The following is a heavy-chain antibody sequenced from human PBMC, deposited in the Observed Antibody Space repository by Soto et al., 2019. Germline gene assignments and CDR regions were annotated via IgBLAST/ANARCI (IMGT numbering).Heavy chain of an antibody. CDR1: GFTFRTYA. CDR3: XXDAGSTEYFFAS. V-gene: IGHV3-30*03. J-gene: IGHJ4*02. CDR2: ISHDGSNT. Sequence: QVQVVESGGGVVQPGRSLRLSCAASGFTFRTYAMHWVRQAPGKGLEWVAVISHDGSNTDYGDSVKGRFTISRDNSKSTLSLQMNSLRPEDTXXXXXXXDAGSTEYFFASWGQGTLVSVSS.